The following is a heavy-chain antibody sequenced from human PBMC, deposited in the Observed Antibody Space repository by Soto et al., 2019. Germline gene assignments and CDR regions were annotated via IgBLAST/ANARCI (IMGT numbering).Heavy chain of an antibody. Sequence: PSETLSLTCTVSGGSISSYYWSWIRQPPGKGLEWIGYIYYSGSTNYNPSLKSRVTISVDTSKNQFSLKLSSVTAADTAVYYCARVPRYSSGWTYYYYGMDVWGQGTTVTAP. CDR1: GGSISSYY. CDR3: ARVPRYSSGWTYYYYGMDV. V-gene: IGHV4-59*01. J-gene: IGHJ6*02. CDR2: IYYSGST. D-gene: IGHD6-19*01.